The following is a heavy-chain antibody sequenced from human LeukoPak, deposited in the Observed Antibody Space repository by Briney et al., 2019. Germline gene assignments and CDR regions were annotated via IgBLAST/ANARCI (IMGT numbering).Heavy chain of an antibody. D-gene: IGHD3-16*01. CDR2: IKQDGSEK. CDR3: ARVYAYRTFDI. V-gene: IGHV3-7*01. J-gene: IGHJ3*02. Sequence: QAGGSLRLSCAASGFTFSSYWMSWVRQAPGKGLEWVANIKQDGSEKYYVDSVKGRSTISRDNAKNSLYLQMNSLRAEDTAVYYCARVYAYRTFDIWGQGTMVTVSS. CDR1: GFTFSSYW.